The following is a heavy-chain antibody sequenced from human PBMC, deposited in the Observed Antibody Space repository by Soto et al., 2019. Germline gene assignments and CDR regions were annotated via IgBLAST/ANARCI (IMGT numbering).Heavy chain of an antibody. CDR2: ISYDGSNK. CDR3: AKDPLGFGELSNYCYDGMDV. J-gene: IGHJ6*02. V-gene: IGHV3-30*18. Sequence: PGGSLRLSCAASGFTFSSYGMHWVRQAPGKGLEWVAVISYDGSNKYYADSVKGRFTISRDNSKNTLYLQMNSLRAEDTAVYYCAKDPLGFGELSNYCYDGMDVWGQGTRVTFSS. CDR1: GFTFSSYG. D-gene: IGHD3-10*01.